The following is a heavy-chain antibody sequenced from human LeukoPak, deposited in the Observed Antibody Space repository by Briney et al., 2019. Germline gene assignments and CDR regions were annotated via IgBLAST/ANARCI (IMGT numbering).Heavy chain of an antibody. Sequence: SETLSLTCTVSGGSISSYYWGWIRQPPGKGLEWIGYIYYSGTTNYNPSLKSRVTMSVDTSKNQFSLKLSSVTAADTAVYYCARGVYIAAAQYGYWGQGTLVTVSS. J-gene: IGHJ4*02. CDR2: IYYSGTT. V-gene: IGHV4-59*01. D-gene: IGHD6-13*01. CDR3: ARGVYIAAAQYGY. CDR1: GGSISSYY.